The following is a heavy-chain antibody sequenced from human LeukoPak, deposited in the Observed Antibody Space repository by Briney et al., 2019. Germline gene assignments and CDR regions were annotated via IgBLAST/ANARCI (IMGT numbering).Heavy chain of an antibody. D-gene: IGHD6-19*01. CDR3: ARQDRAVAGTLRNWFDP. CDR1: EYSFTSYW. J-gene: IGHJ5*02. CDR2: IDPSDSYT. V-gene: IGHV5-10-1*01. Sequence: GESLKISCKGSEYSFTSYWISWVRQMPGKGLEWMGRIDPSDSYTNYSPSFQGHVTISADKSISTAYLQWSSLKASDTAMYHWARQDRAVAGTLRNWFDPWGQGTLVTVSS.